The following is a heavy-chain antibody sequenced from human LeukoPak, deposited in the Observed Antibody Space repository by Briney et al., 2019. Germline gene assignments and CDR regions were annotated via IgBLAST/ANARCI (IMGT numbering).Heavy chain of an antibody. CDR1: GFTFSSYA. D-gene: IGHD4-23*01. Sequence: GGSPRLSCAASGFTFSSYAMHWVRQAPGKGLEWVAVISYDGSNKYYADSVKGRFTISRDNSKNTLYLQMNSLRAEDTAVYYCARDLYGGNSFDYWGQGTLVTVSS. CDR3: ARDLYGGNSFDY. J-gene: IGHJ4*02. CDR2: ISYDGSNK. V-gene: IGHV3-30-3*01.